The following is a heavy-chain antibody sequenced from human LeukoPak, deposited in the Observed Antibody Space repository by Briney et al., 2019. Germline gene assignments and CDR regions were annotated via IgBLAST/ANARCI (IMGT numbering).Heavy chain of an antibody. V-gene: IGHV1-69*06. CDR1: GGTFSSYA. D-gene: IGHD3-10*01. CDR2: ITPIFGTA. J-gene: IGHJ3*02. Sequence: GASVKVSCKASGGTFSSYAISWVRQAPGQGLEWMGGITPIFGTANSAQKFQGRVTITAAKSTSKANMELSSMRSEDRAVYYCARSIGGGSGSKELAYAFDIWGQGTMVTVSS. CDR3: ARSIGGGSGSKELAYAFDI.